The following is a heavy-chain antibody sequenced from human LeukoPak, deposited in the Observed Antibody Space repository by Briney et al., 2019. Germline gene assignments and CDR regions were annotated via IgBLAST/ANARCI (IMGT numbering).Heavy chain of an antibody. Sequence: SVKVSCKASGYTFTNYYLHWVRQAPGQGLEWMGIIHPSGGSTSYAQKFQGRVTMTRDTSTSTVYMELSSLRSKDTAIYYCARSSRLGGFDYWGQGTLVTVSS. CDR1: GYTFTNYY. J-gene: IGHJ4*02. D-gene: IGHD3-16*01. V-gene: IGHV1-46*01. CDR2: IHPSGGST. CDR3: ARSSRLGGFDY.